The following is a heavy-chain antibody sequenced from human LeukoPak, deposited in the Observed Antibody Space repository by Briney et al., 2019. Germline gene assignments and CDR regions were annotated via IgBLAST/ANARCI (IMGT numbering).Heavy chain of an antibody. J-gene: IGHJ4*02. CDR3: GTAFEF. CDR1: GFTVSGTW. Sequence: SGGSLRLSCAASGFTVSGTWMHWVRHAPGKGLVWVSRINNDGRSTSYADPVKGRFTISRDNVKNTLYMQMNSLRAEDTAVYYCGTAFEFWGQGTLVTVSS. V-gene: IGHV3-74*01. D-gene: IGHD5-18*01. CDR2: INNDGRST.